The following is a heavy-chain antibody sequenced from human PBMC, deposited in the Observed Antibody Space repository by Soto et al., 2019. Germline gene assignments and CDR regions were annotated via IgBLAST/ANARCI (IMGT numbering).Heavy chain of an antibody. Sequence: PRESLKISCKGSGYSFTSYWIGWVRQMPGKGLEWMGIIYPGDSDTRYSPSFQGQVTISADKSISTAYLQWSSLQASDTAMYYWSRFGGGQKQQPPKYYYGMDVWGQGTTVTVSS. J-gene: IGHJ6*02. CDR1: GYSFTSYW. V-gene: IGHV5-51*01. CDR3: SRFGGGQKQQPPKYYYGMDV. CDR2: IYPGDSDT. D-gene: IGHD6-13*01.